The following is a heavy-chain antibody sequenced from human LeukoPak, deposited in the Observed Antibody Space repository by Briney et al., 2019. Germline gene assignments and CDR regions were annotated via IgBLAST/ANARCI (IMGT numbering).Heavy chain of an antibody. J-gene: IGHJ5*02. CDR2: MNPNSGNT. D-gene: IGHD6-19*01. Sequence: ASVKVSCKASGYSFITYDINWVRQATGQGLEWMGWMNPNSGNTGYAQKFQGRVTITRNTSISTAYMELSSLRSEDTAVYYCTRGSGIVVAGWDWFDPWGQGTLVTVSS. CDR3: TRGSGIVVAGWDWFDP. V-gene: IGHV1-8*03. CDR1: GYSFITYD.